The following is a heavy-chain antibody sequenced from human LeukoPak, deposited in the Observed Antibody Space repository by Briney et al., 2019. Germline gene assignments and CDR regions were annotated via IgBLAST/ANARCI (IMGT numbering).Heavy chain of an antibody. D-gene: IGHD3-3*01. Sequence: GGSLRLSCAASGFTFSSYAMSWVRQAPGKGLEWVSAISGSGGSTYYADSVKGRFTISRDKSKNTLYLQMNSLRAEDTAVYYCAKDNDFWSGYSPLDYWGQGTLVTVSS. CDR3: AKDNDFWSGYSPLDY. CDR1: GFTFSSYA. V-gene: IGHV3-23*01. CDR2: ISGSGGST. J-gene: IGHJ4*02.